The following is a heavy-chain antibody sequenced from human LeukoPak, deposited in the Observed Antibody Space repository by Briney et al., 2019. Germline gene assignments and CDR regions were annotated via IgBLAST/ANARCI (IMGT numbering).Heavy chain of an antibody. J-gene: IGHJ4*02. V-gene: IGHV3-23*01. D-gene: IGHD3-10*01. CDR2: ISDSGGST. CDR3: ARSPTLRGVIITPF. Sequence: YPGGSLRLSCAASGFTFSSCAMSWVRQAPGKGLEWVSAISDSGGSTYYADSVKGRFTISRDNSKNTLYLQMNSLRAEDTAVYYCARSPTLRGVIITPFWGQGTLVTVSS. CDR1: GFTFSSCA.